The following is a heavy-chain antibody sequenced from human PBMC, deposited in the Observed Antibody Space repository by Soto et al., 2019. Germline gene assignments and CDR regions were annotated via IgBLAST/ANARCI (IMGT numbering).Heavy chain of an antibody. V-gene: IGHV3-7*03. J-gene: IGHJ4*02. CDR2: IKPDGSEK. CDR3: VRGFDYSFDY. CDR1: GFTFSNYW. D-gene: IGHD4-4*01. Sequence: PVGALRLSCAASGFTFSNYWMSWVRQAPGKGLEWVANIKPDGSEKYHVDSVKGRFTFSRDNAENSVYLQMNSLRAEDTAVYYCVRGFDYSFDYWGPGTLVTVSS.